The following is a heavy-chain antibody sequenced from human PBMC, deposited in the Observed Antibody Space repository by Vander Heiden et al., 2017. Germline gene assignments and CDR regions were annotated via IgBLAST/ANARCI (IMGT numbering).Heavy chain of an antibody. V-gene: IGHV3-15*07. CDR3: TRWDWFDP. Sequence: EVRLVEAGGGLVMPGGTLRLSCAASCFTFSNAWMNWVRQAPGKRLEWVGRIKSKTDGGTIDYGAPVKGRFTISRDDPKNTLYLQMNSLKTEDTAVYYCTRWDWFDPWGQGTLVTVSS. CDR1: CFTFSNAW. J-gene: IGHJ5*02. D-gene: IGHD1-26*01. CDR2: IKSKTDGGTI.